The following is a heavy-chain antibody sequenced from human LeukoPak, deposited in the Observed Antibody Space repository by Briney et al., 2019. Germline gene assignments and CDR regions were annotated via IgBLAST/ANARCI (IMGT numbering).Heavy chain of an antibody. J-gene: IGHJ4*02. CDR1: GGSFSGYY. D-gene: IGHD2-2*01. CDR3: ARGGYCSSTSCYFFDY. V-gene: IGHV4-34*01. Sequence: KPSETLSLTCAVYGGSFSGYYWSRIRQPPEKGLEWIGEINHSGSTNYNPSLKSRVTISVDTSKNQFSLKLSSVTAADTAVYYCARGGYCSSTSCYFFDYWGQGILVTVSS. CDR2: INHSGST.